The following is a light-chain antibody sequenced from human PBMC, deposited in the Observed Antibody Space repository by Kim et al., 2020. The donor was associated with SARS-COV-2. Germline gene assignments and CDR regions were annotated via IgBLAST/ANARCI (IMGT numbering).Light chain of an antibody. CDR2: DVN. Sequence: QSVVTQPASVSGSPGQSITISCTGTDNDIGDNNYVSWYQQYPGKAPKVMIYDVNKRPSGVSIRFSGSKSGNTASLTISGLQAEDEADYYCSSYTSTTTYVFGTGTQLTVL. CDR3: SSYTSTTTYV. V-gene: IGLV2-14*01. CDR1: DNDIGDNNY. J-gene: IGLJ1*01.